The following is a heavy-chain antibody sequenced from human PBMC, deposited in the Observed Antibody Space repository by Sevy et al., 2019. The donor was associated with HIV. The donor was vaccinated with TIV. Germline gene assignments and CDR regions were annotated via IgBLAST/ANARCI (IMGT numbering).Heavy chain of an antibody. CDR3: ARDIGYSGQYYGF. J-gene: IGHJ4*02. D-gene: IGHD1-26*01. CDR2: IYYSGST. V-gene: IGHV4-31*03. Sequence: SETLSLTCTVSGGSISSGYYYWSWIRQHPGKGLEWIGYIYYSGSTYYNPSLKSRVTISVDTSKNQFSLKLSSVTPADTAVHYCARDIGYSGQYYGFWGQGTLVTVSS. CDR1: GGSISSGYYY.